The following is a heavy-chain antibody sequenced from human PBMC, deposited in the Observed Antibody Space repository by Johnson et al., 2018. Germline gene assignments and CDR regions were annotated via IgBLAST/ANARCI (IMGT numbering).Heavy chain of an antibody. V-gene: IGHV3-30*18. J-gene: IGHJ6*03. D-gene: IGHD4-11*01. CDR3: AKSEEIDYRGDYYYYMGV. CDR2: ISYDGSNK. CDR1: GFTFSSYG. Sequence: QVQLVQSGGGVVQPGRSLRLSCAASGFTFSSYGMHWVRQAPGKGLEWVAVISYDGSNKYYADSVKGRFTISRENSKNTLYLQMNSLRAEDTAVYYCAKSEEIDYRGDYYYYMGVWGKGTPVTVSS.